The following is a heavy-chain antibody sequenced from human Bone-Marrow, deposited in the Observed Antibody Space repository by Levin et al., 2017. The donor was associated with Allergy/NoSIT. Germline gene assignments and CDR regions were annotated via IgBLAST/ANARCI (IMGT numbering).Heavy chain of an antibody. CDR3: ARCPIGECSYWGYFDP. Sequence: GESLKISCKASGYMFTTYDINWVRQAPGQRLEWMGWVNPNTGDTGYSQKFHARVTMTRETSITTAYMELRNLGSEDTAVYYCARCPIGECSYWGYFDPWGQGTLVTVSS. CDR1: GYMFTTYD. J-gene: IGHJ5*02. V-gene: IGHV1-8*01. D-gene: IGHD2-8*01. CDR2: VNPNTGDT.